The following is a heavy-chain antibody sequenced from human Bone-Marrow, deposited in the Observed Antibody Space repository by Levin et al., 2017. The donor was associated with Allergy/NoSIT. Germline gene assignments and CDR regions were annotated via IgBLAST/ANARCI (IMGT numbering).Heavy chain of an antibody. J-gene: IGHJ4*02. CDR2: ISGSGDRT. D-gene: IGHD1-26*01. CDR1: AFSFSSYA. V-gene: IGHV3-23*01. Sequence: GESLKISCAASAFSFSSYAMSWVRQAPGKGLEWVSAISGSGDRTYYADSVKGRFTISRDNSKNTLFLQMNSLRAEDTAVYYCAKEGSGGSYGIYWGQGTLVTVSS. CDR3: AKEGSGGSYGIY.